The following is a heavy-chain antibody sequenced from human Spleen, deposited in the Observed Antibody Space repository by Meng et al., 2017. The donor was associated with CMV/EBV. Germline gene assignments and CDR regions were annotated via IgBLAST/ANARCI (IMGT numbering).Heavy chain of an antibody. CDR2: INPSGGYT. CDR1: GYTFTSFY. J-gene: IGHJ6*02. D-gene: IGHD2-2*01. CDR3: ARGLGDCSSTSCFNYYYGMDV. Sequence: ASVKVSCKAFGYTFTSFYIHWVRQAPGQGLEWMGIINPSGGYTSYAQKFHGRVTMTRDTSTSTVYMELSRLRSDDTAVYYCARGLGDCSSTSCFNYYYGMDVWGQGTTVTVSS. V-gene: IGHV1-46*01.